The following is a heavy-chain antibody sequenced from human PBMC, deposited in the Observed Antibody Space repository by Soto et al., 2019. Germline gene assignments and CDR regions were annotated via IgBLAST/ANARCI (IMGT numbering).Heavy chain of an antibody. V-gene: IGHV4-30-2*01. CDR1: GGSISSGGYS. D-gene: IGHD6-19*01. CDR2: IYHSGST. J-gene: IGHJ4*02. CDR3: ARAGGLGAVAADY. Sequence: QLQLQESGSGLVKPSQTLSLTCAVSGGSISSGGYSWSWIRQPPGKGLEWIGYIYHSGSTYYNPSLKSRVTISVDRSKNQFSLKLSAVTAADTAVYYCARAGGLGAVAADYWGQGTLVTVSS.